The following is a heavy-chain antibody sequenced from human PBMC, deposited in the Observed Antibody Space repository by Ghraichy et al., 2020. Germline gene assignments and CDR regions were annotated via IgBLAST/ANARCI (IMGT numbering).Heavy chain of an antibody. J-gene: IGHJ4*02. CDR2: IHYSGSI. Sequence: SETLSLTCTVSGDSINYFSYFWGWIRQPPGKGLEWIRYIHYSGSIYYNPSLKSRATISVYTYNNQFSLNLSSTVAADTSVYYCTRRGAHFFDFWGQGIMVTVSS. CDR1: GDSINYFSYF. D-gene: IGHD1-26*01. CDR3: TRRGAHFFDF. V-gene: IGHV4-39*01.